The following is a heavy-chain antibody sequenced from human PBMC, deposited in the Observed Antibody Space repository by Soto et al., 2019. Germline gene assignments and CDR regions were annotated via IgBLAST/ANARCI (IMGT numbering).Heavy chain of an antibody. CDR2: INPNSGGT. CDR1: GYTFTGYY. Sequence: ASVKVSCKASGYTFTGYYMHWVRQAPGQGLEWMGWINPNSGGTNYAQKFQGRVTMTRDTSISTAYMELSRLRSDDTAVYYCARGKTAHSSGYYGYWRQGTLVTVSS. V-gene: IGHV1-2*02. D-gene: IGHD3-22*01. J-gene: IGHJ4*02. CDR3: ARGKTAHSSGYYGY.